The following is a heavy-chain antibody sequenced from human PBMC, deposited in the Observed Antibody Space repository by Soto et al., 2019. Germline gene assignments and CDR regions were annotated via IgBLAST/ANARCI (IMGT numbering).Heavy chain of an antibody. CDR2: VYYTGST. J-gene: IGHJ4*02. CDR3: ARSVAVPGAHIDY. D-gene: IGHD6-19*01. V-gene: IGHV4-59*01. Sequence: SETLSLTCSVSGGSISGSYWSWIRQSPGKGLEWLGYVYYTGSTNYSPSLRSRVSISVDTSKNEFSLRLSSVTAADTAVYFCARSVAVPGAHIDYWGQGTKVTVYS. CDR1: GGSISGSY.